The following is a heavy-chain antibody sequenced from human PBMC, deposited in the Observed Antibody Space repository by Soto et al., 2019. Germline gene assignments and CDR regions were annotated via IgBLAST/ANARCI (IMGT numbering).Heavy chain of an antibody. CDR1: GYTFTTYG. Sequence: ALVKVSCKTSGYTFTTYGITWVRQAPGQGLEWMGWISGNSGNANYAQNLQGRVTMTTDTSTRTAYMELRSLTSDDTAVYYCARVLPPFDPWGQGTLVTVSS. CDR2: ISGNSGNA. CDR3: ARVLPPFDP. J-gene: IGHJ5*02. V-gene: IGHV1-18*01.